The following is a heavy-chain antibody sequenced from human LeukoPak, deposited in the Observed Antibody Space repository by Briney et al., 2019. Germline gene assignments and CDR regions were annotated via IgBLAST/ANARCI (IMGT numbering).Heavy chain of an antibody. CDR1: GGSISSGSYY. D-gene: IGHD3-22*01. V-gene: IGHV4-61*02. CDR3: AREHLYYYDSSGYWVY. J-gene: IGHJ4*02. CDR2: IYTSGST. Sequence: PSETLSLTCTVSGGSISSGSYYWSWIRQPAGKGLEWIGRIYTSGSTNYNTSLKSRVTISVDASKDQCALKLSSVTAADTAVYYCAREHLYYYDSSGYWVYWGQGTLVNVSS.